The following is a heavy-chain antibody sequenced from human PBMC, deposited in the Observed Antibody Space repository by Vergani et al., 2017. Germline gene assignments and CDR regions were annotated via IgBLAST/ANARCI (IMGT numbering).Heavy chain of an antibody. CDR1: GYTFTSYY. J-gene: IGHJ4*02. CDR2: INPSGGST. D-gene: IGHD3-22*01. V-gene: IGHV1-46*01. Sequence: QVQLVQSGAEVKKPGASVKVSCKASGYTFTSYYMHWVRQAPGQGLEWMGIINPSGGSTSYAQKFQGRVTITADKSTSTAYMELSSLRSEDTAVYYCARARYYDSSGYHTGDDYWGQGTLVTVSS. CDR3: ARARYYDSSGYHTGDDY.